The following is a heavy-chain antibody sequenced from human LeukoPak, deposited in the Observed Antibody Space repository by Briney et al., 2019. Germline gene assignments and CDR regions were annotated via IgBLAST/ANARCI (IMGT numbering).Heavy chain of an antibody. Sequence: GGSLRLSCAASTFTVSSNYMSWVRQAPGKGLGWVSVLYSGGVTYYADSVKGRFTISGDNSMNTLYLQMNSLRVEDTAVYYCARGGTAAAKYFKHWGQGTLVTVSS. D-gene: IGHD6-13*01. CDR2: LYSGGVT. J-gene: IGHJ1*01. V-gene: IGHV3-66*01. CDR3: ARGGTAAAKYFKH. CDR1: TFTVSSNY.